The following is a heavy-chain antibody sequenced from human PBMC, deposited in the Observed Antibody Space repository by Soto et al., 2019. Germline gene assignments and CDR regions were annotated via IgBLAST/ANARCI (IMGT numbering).Heavy chain of an antibody. J-gene: IGHJ4*02. V-gene: IGHV3-66*01. CDR2: IYSGGST. D-gene: IGHD1-1*01. CDR1: GFTVSSNY. Sequence: PGGSLRLSCAAPGFTVSSNYMSWVRQAPGKGLEWVSVIYSGGSTYYADSVKGRFTISRDNSKNTLYLQMNSLRAEDTAVYYCARVRTITGYYFDYWGQGTLVTVSS. CDR3: ARVRTITGYYFDY.